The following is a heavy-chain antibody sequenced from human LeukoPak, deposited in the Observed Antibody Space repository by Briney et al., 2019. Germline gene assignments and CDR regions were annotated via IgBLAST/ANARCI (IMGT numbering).Heavy chain of an antibody. V-gene: IGHV3-48*01. J-gene: IGHJ4*02. CDR2: ISGSSSTI. CDR3: ATYSGYDRIFDY. Sequence: GGSLRLSCAASGFTFSSYGMNWVRQAPGKGLEWVSYISGSSSTIYYADSVKGRFTTSRDNAKNSLYLQMNSLRAEDTAVYYCATYSGYDRIFDYWGQGTLVTVSS. D-gene: IGHD5-12*01. CDR1: GFTFSSYG.